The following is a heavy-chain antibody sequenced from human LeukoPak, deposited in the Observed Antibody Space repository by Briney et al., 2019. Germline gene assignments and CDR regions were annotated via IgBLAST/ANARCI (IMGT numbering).Heavy chain of an antibody. CDR3: ARDSAGNDY. V-gene: IGHV3-7*01. CDR2: IKQDGSEK. J-gene: IGHJ4*02. CDR1: GFTFSTDW. D-gene: IGHD6-13*01. Sequence: GGVLRLSCAASGFTFSTDWMSWVRQAPGKGLEWVANIKQDGSEKYYIDSVKGRFTISRDNAKNSLYLQMNSLRAEDTAMYYCARDSAGNDYWGQGTLVTVSS.